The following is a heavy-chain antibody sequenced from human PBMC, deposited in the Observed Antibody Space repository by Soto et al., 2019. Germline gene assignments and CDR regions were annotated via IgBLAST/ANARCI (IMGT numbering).Heavy chain of an antibody. CDR1: GGSISSSSYY. CDR2: IYYSGST. J-gene: IGHJ6*02. CDR3: ARHSFPGEYYYYYGMDV. Sequence: ETLSLTCTVSGGSISSSSYYWGWIRQPPGKGLEWIGSIYYSGSTYYNPSLKSRVTISVDTSKNQFSLKLSSVTAADTAVYYCARHSFPGEYYYYYGMDVWGQGTTVTVSS. D-gene: IGHD3-16*01. V-gene: IGHV4-39*01.